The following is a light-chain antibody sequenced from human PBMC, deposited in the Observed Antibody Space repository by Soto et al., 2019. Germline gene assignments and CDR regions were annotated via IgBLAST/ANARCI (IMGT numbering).Light chain of an antibody. CDR2: DVS. CDR1: QSPNNW. Sequence: DSPLTQYPSTLSASVGERVTITCRASQSPNNWMAWYQQKSGKAPKLLIYDVSTLAGGVPSRFSGSVSGTECALTISSLQPDDSATYYCQQYYRYPVTFGQGTKVEVK. J-gene: IGKJ2*01. CDR3: QQYYRYPVT. V-gene: IGKV1-5*01.